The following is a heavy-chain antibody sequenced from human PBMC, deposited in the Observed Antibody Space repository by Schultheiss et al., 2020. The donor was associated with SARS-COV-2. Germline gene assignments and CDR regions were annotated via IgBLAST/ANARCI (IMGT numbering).Heavy chain of an antibody. CDR1: GGSISSYY. D-gene: IGHD3-3*01. V-gene: IGHV4-59*01. CDR3: ARDFSDFWSGYQPNWFDP. Sequence: SETLSLTCTVSGGSISSYYWSWIRQPPGKGLEWIGYIYYSGSTNYNPSLKSRVTISVDTSKNQFSLKLSSVTAADTAVYYCARDFSDFWSGYQPNWFDPRGQGTLVTVSS. CDR2: IYYSGST. J-gene: IGHJ5*02.